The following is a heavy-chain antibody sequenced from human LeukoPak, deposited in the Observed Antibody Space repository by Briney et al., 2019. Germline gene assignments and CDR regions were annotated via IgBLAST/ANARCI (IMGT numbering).Heavy chain of an antibody. CDR2: IKSKTDGGTT. D-gene: IGHD2-2*01. CDR3: TTADIVVVPAVDSSSWGGPYYYYMDV. Sequence: GGSLRLSCAASGFTFSNAWMSWVRQAPGKGLEWVGRIKSKTDGGTTDYAAPVKGRFTISRDDSKNTLYLQMNSLKTEDTAVYYCTTADIVVVPAVDSSSWGGPYYYYMDVWGKGTTVTISS. J-gene: IGHJ6*03. CDR1: GFTFSNAW. V-gene: IGHV3-15*01.